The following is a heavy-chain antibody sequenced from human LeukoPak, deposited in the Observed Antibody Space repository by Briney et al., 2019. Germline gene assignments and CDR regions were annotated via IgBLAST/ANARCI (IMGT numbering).Heavy chain of an antibody. CDR3: AREVDTMIVGFDI. V-gene: IGHV4-4*07. Sequence: KPSETLSLTCTVSGGSISSYYWSWFRQPAGKGLEWIGRIYTSGSTNYNPPLKSRVTMSVVTSKNQFSLKRSSVTAADTAVYYCAREVDTMIVGFDIWGQGTMVTVSS. D-gene: IGHD3-22*01. CDR1: GGSISSYY. CDR2: IYTSGST. J-gene: IGHJ3*02.